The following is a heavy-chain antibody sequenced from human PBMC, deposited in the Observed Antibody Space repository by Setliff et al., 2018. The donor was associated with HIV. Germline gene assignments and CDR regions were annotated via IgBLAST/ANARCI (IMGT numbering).Heavy chain of an antibody. V-gene: IGHV4-39*02. CDR1: GGSISSSSYY. J-gene: IGHJ4*02. CDR2: FYYSGTT. CDR3: ATDSSGYYSFDY. D-gene: IGHD3-22*01. Sequence: PSETLSLTCTVSGGSISSSSYYWGWIRQPTGKGLEWIVSFYYSGTTYYNPSLKSRVTISVDTSKNHFSLNLRSVTAADTAVYYCATDSSGYYSFDYWGQGTLVTVSS.